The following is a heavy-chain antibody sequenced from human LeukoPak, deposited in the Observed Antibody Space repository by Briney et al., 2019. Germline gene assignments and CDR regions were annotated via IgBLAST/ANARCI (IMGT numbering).Heavy chain of an antibody. CDR1: GFTFSSYS. J-gene: IGHJ6*02. CDR3: ARDSAVATYYGVDV. V-gene: IGHV3-48*02. Sequence: GGSLRLSCAASGFTFSSYSMNWVRQAPGKGLEWVSYISSSSSTIYYADSVKGRFTISRDNAKNSLYLQMNSLGDEDTAVYYCARDSAVATYYGVDVWGQGTTVTVSS. D-gene: IGHD6-19*01. CDR2: ISSSSSTI.